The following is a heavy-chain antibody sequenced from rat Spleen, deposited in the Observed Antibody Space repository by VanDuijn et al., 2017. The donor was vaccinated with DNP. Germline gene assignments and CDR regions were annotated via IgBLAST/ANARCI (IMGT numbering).Heavy chain of an antibody. D-gene: IGHD5-1*01. J-gene: IGHJ2*01. CDR1: GFTFSNYY. Sequence: EVQLVESGGGLVQPGRSLKLSCAASGFTFSNYYMVWVRQAPTKGLEWVASISPSGGSTYYPDSVKGRFTNSRDNAKSTQYLQMDSLRSEDTATYYCATDTGSYFDYWGQGVMVTVSS. CDR2: ISPSGGST. CDR3: ATDTGSYFDY. V-gene: IGHV5-27*01.